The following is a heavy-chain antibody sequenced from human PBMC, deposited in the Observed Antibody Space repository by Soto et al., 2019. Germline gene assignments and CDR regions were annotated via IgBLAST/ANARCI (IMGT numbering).Heavy chain of an antibody. J-gene: IGHJ4*02. CDR3: SAMKSSGYSFDF. V-gene: IGHV3-30*14. CDR2: VLDDGSDK. Sequence: QVQLVESGGGVVQPGRSLRLSCLASGLTFSTYTLHWVRQAPGKGLEWVALVLDDGSDKFYADSVKGRFTISRDNSKSALYLQMNSLRTEDTAVYYCSAMKSSGYSFDFWGQGTLVTVSS. CDR1: GLTFSTYT. D-gene: IGHD3-22*01.